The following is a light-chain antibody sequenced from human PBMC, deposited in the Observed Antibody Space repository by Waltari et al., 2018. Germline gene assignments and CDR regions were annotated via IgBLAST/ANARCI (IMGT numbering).Light chain of an antibody. CDR2: GAS. J-gene: IGKJ4*01. Sequence: EIVMTQSPATLSVSPGERATLSCRASQSVRRNLAWYQQKPGQDPRLLIYGASTRATGIPARFSGSGSGTEFTLTISSLQSEDFAVYYCQQYNNWPPLTFGGGTKVEIK. CDR3: QQYNNWPPLT. CDR1: QSVRRN. V-gene: IGKV3-15*01.